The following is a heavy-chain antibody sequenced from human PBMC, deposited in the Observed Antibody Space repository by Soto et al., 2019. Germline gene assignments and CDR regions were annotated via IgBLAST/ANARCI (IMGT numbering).Heavy chain of an antibody. CDR3: VKGNQLLRYYFEF. CDR2: ITSDGDNT. D-gene: IGHD2-15*01. V-gene: IGHV3-64D*08. CDR1: GITFRNYA. Sequence: GGSLRLSCSVSGITFRNYAMHWVRQAPGRGLEYVSGITSDGDNTWHADSVKDRFTISRDNSDDTLYLQMSSLRVEDTAKYYCVKGNQLLRYYFEFWGXGTLVTVSS. J-gene: IGHJ4*01.